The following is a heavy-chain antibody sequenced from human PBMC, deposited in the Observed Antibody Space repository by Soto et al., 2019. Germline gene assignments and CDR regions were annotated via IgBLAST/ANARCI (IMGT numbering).Heavy chain of an antibody. J-gene: IGHJ4*02. CDR3: ARDDERWSDCDLGY. D-gene: IGHD2-21*01. V-gene: IGHV1-3*01. CDR1: GDSFTSYA. Sequence: ASVKLSCKASGDSFTSYAMNWVRQAPGQRLEWMGWINAGNGNTKYSQKFQGRVTITRDTSASTAYMELNSLRVEDTAVYYCARDDERWSDCDLGYWGQGVLVTVSS. CDR2: INAGNGNT.